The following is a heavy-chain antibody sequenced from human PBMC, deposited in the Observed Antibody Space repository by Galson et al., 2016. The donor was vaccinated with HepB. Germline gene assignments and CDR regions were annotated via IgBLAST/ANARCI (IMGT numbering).Heavy chain of an antibody. CDR1: GGSIRSNYY. Sequence: SETLSLTCTVSGGSIRSNYYWGWIRQPPGQGLEWIGSIHYGGTTQYNPSLKSRVTMTVDTSKNQFSLNLGSVTAADTAVYYCAREGIKGSWYDLDYWGQGTPVTVSS. V-gene: IGHV4-39*02. D-gene: IGHD6-13*01. CDR2: IHYGGTT. CDR3: AREGIKGSWYDLDY. J-gene: IGHJ4*02.